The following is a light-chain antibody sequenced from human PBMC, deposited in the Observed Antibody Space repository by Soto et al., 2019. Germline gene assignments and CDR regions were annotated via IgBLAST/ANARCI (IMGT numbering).Light chain of an antibody. CDR3: CSYAGSNNYYL. CDR1: SSDVGGYDY. J-gene: IGLJ1*01. Sequence: QSALTQPRSVSGSPGQSVTISCTGTSSDVGGYDYVSWCQQHPGKAPKLLIYDVTRRPSGVPDRFSGSKSGNTASLTISGLQAEDEADYYCCSYAGSNNYYLFGPGTKLTVL. CDR2: DVT. V-gene: IGLV2-11*01.